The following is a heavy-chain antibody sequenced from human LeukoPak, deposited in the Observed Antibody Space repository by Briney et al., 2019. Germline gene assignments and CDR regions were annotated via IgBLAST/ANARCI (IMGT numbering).Heavy chain of an antibody. CDR1: GYAFADYY. CDR2: IKPDSGGT. Sequence: ASVNVSSTASGYAFADYYMHWVRQAPGQGLEWMGWIKPDSGGTNYAQKFQGRVTMTRDTSISIAYMELSRLRSDDTAVYYCAREALTGTTTIWLGPWGQGTLVTVSS. V-gene: IGHV1-2*02. D-gene: IGHD1-20*01. J-gene: IGHJ5*02. CDR3: AREALTGTTTIWLGP.